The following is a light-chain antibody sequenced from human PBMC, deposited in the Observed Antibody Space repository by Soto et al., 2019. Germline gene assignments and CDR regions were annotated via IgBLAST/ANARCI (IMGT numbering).Light chain of an antibody. J-gene: IGLJ2*01. CDR1: SSDVGNYNY. CDR2: EVS. CDR3: SSNAGSNNLV. V-gene: IGLV2-8*01. Sequence: QSALTQPPSASGTPGQSVTIPCTGTSSDVGNYNYVSWYQQHPGKAPKLMIYEVSRRPSGVPDRFSGSKSDNTASLTVSGLQAEDEADYYCSSNAGSNNLVFGGGTQLTVL.